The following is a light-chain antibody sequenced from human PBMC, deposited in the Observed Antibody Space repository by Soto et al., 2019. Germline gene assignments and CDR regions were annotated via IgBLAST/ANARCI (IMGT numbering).Light chain of an antibody. V-gene: IGKV3-20*01. CDR2: GAS. Sequence: EIVLTQSPGTLSLSPGERATLSSTASQSVSSSYLAWYQQKPGQAPRFLIYGASSRATGIPDRFSGSGSGTDFTLTISRLEPEDFAVYYCQQYGSSITFGQGTRLEIK. CDR3: QQYGSSIT. CDR1: QSVSSSY. J-gene: IGKJ5*01.